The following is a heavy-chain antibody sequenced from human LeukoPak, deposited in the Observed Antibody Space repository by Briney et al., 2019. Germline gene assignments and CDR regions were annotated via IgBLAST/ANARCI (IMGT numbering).Heavy chain of an antibody. CDR1: GFTFSSYW. V-gene: IGHV3-74*01. CDR2: INSDGRST. CDR3: AYSITIFPMH. D-gene: IGHD3-9*01. Sequence: SGGSLRLSCAGSGFTFSSYWMHWVRQAPGKGLVWVSRINSDGRSTSHADSVKGRFTISRDNAKNTLYLQMNSLRAEDTAVYYCAYSITIFPMHWGQRTLVTVSS. J-gene: IGHJ4*02.